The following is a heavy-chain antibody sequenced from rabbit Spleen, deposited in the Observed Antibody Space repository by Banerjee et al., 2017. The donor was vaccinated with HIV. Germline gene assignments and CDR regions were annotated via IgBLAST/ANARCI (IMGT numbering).Heavy chain of an antibody. Sequence: QSLEESGGDLVKPEGSLTLTCTASGFSFSSGYYMCWVRQAPGKGLEWIACIYTGSSGSTWYASWVNGRFTISSHNAQNTLYLQLSSLTAADTATYFCVRDQAGDADYGPYYLNLWGPGTLVTVS. CDR3: VRDQAGDADYGPYYLNL. V-gene: IGHV1S40*01. D-gene: IGHD2-1*01. CDR2: IYTGSSGST. J-gene: IGHJ4*01. CDR1: GFSFSSGYY.